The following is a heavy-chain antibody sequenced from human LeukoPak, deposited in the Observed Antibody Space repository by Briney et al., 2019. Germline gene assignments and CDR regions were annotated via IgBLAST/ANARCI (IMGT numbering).Heavy chain of an antibody. CDR2: ITGSGTST. CDR1: GFTFSNYA. Sequence: PGGSLRLSCAASGFTFSNYAMSWVRQAPGKGLEWVSGITGSGTSTSLADSVKGRFTISRDNSKNTLYLQMNSLRVEATAVYYCAKASASGWYGYFDYWGQGTLVTVSS. CDR3: AKASASGWYGYFDY. V-gene: IGHV3-23*01. D-gene: IGHD6-19*01. J-gene: IGHJ4*02.